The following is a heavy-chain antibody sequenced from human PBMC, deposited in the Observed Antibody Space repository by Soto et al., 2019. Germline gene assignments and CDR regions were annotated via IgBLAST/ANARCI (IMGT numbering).Heavy chain of an antibody. CDR1: GGSISSGGYS. J-gene: IGHJ4*02. D-gene: IGHD6-6*01. CDR2: IYHSGST. V-gene: IGHV4-30-2*01. CDR3: AGGIAARPLGY. Sequence: QLQLQESGSGLVKPSQTLSLTCAVSGGSISSGGYSWSWIRQPPGKGLEWIGYIYHSGSTYYNPSLKXRXTXSXXRSKSQFSLKLGSVTAADTAVYYCAGGIAARPLGYWGQGTLVTVSS.